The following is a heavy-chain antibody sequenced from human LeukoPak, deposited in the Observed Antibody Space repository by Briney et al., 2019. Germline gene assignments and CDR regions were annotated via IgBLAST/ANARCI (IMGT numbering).Heavy chain of an antibody. CDR1: GFMFSKYD. J-gene: IGHJ6*03. V-gene: IGHV3-13*01. Sequence: GGSLRLSCAASGFMFSKYDMHWVRQVTGKGLEWVSGIDRDGVTYYSGSVKGRFTSSRENAKNSLDLQMNTLRAGDTGVYYCARVNLSTIFGVVTDYYYYMDVWGKGTTVTVSS. CDR2: IDRDGVT. CDR3: ARVNLSTIFGVVTDYYYYMDV. D-gene: IGHD3-3*01.